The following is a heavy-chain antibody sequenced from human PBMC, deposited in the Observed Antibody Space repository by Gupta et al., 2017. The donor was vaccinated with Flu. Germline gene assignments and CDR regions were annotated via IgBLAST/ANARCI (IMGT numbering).Heavy chain of an antibody. J-gene: IGHJ4*02. Sequence: QLQLQESGPGLVKPSETLSLTCTVSDGSISSSSYYWGWIRPPPGKGLEWIGSIYYSGSTYYNPSLKSRVTISVDTSKNQFSLKLSSVTAADTAVYYCARRNIVVVPAAIGVFDYWGQGTLVTVSS. CDR1: DGSISSSSYY. CDR2: IYYSGST. CDR3: ARRNIVVVPAAIGVFDY. V-gene: IGHV4-39*01. D-gene: IGHD2-2*01.